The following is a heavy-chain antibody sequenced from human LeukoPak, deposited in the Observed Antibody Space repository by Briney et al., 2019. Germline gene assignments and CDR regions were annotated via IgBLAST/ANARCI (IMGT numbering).Heavy chain of an antibody. V-gene: IGHV3-23*01. D-gene: IGHD3-10*01. J-gene: IGHJ4*02. Sequence: GGSLRLSCAASGFTVRAYAMAWLRQAPGKGLEWVSTIYDDNTYYADSVKGRFAISTDNSKNTLYLQMNSLRVEDTAVYFCAARKVRGVWFYLDYWGQGTLVTVSS. CDR2: IYDDNT. CDR3: AARKVRGVWFYLDY. CDR1: GFTVRAYA.